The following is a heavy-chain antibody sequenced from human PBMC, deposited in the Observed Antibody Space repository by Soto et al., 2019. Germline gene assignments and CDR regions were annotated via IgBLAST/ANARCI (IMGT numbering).Heavy chain of an antibody. CDR3: ARVYCSGGSCYHPDY. CDR2: INSDGSST. J-gene: IGHJ4*02. CDR1: GFTFSSYW. V-gene: IGHV3-74*01. D-gene: IGHD2-15*01. Sequence: EVQLVESGGGLVQPGGSLRLSCAASGFTFSSYWMHWVRQAPGKGLVWVSRINSDGSSTSYADSVKGRFTISRDNAKNTLSLQMNSLRAEDTAVYYCARVYCSGGSCYHPDYWGQGTLVTVSS.